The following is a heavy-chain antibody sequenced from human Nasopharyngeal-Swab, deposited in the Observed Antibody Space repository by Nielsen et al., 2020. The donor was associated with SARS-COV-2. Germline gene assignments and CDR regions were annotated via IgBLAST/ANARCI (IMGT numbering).Heavy chain of an antibody. CDR3: ARGGSGWSTTFDY. V-gene: IGHV4-59*01. D-gene: IGHD6-19*01. CDR2: IYYSGST. Sequence: RQAPGKGLEWIGYIYYSGSTNYHPSLKSRVTISVDTSKNQFSLKLSSVTAADTDVYYCARGGSGWSTTFDYWGQGTLVTVSS. J-gene: IGHJ4*02.